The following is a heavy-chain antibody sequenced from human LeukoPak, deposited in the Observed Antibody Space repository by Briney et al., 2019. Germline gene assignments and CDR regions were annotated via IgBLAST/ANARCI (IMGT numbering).Heavy chain of an antibody. J-gene: IGHJ4*02. Sequence: GGSLRLSCRVSGITLSNYGMSWVRQAPGKGLEWVAGISGSGGSTNYADSVKGRFTISRDNPKNTLYLQMTSLRAEDTAVYFCAKRGVVIRVILVGFHKEAYYFDSWGRGALVTASS. V-gene: IGHV3-23*01. D-gene: IGHD3-22*01. CDR1: GITLSNYG. CDR2: ISGSGGST. CDR3: AKRGVVIRVILVGFHKEAYYFDS.